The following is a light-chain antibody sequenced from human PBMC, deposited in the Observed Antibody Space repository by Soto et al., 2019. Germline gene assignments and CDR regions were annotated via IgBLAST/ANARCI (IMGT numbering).Light chain of an antibody. CDR1: QSVSSN. J-gene: IGKJ1*01. CDR3: QQYSSSRT. CDR2: GAS. V-gene: IGKV3-15*01. Sequence: EIVTTQSPATLSVSPGERATLSCRASQSVSSNLAWYQQKPGQAPRLLIYGASTRATGIPARFSGSGSGTEFTLTISSLQSEDFAVYYCQQYSSSRTFGQGTKVAIK.